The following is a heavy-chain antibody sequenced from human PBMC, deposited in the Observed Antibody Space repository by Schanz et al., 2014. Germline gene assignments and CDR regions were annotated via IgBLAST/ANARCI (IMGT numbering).Heavy chain of an antibody. V-gene: IGHV1-18*01. J-gene: IGHJ4*02. CDR1: GYTFINSD. Sequence: QVQLVQSGAEVKEPGASVKVSCKASGYTFINSDINWVRQAPGQGLEWMGWINGYNAHTNYAQKFQGRVTMTTDTSTSTVYMELRSLRSDDTAVYYCARDRDQWDGNFCDFWGQGTLVTVSS. CDR2: INGYNAHT. CDR3: ARDRDQWDGNFCDF. D-gene: IGHD1-26*01.